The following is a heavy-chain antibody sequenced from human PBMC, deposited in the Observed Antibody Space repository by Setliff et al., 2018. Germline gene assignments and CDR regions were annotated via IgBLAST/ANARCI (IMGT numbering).Heavy chain of an antibody. Sequence: AGESLKISCKASGYIFTNYWIGWVRQMPGKGLEWMGAIYPGDSDTRYSPSFQGQVTISADKSINTAYLQWSSLKASDTAIYYCTRHEDRNKCTSSSCYRENDAFDVWGQGAMVT. CDR3: TRHEDRNKCTSSSCYRENDAFDV. CDR2: IYPGDSDT. D-gene: IGHD2-2*01. J-gene: IGHJ3*01. V-gene: IGHV5-51*01. CDR1: GYIFTNYW.